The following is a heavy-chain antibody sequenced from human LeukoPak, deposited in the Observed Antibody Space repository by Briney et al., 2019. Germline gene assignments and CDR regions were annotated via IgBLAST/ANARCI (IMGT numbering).Heavy chain of an antibody. CDR1: GGTFSSYA. CDR2: IIPIFGTA. CDR3: ARDGWYGSGSYSFNWFDP. D-gene: IGHD3-10*01. Sequence: SVKVSCKASGGTFSSYAISWVRQAPGQGFEWMGGIIPIFGTANYAQKFQGRVTITADESTSTAYMELSSLRSEDTAVYYCARDGWYGSGSYSFNWFDPWGQGTLVTVSS. J-gene: IGHJ5*02. V-gene: IGHV1-69*13.